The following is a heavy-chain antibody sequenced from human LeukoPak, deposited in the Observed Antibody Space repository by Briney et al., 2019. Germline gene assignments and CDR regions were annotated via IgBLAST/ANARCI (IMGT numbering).Heavy chain of an antibody. D-gene: IGHD1-1*01. CDR1: GFTVSSNY. CDR2: IYSGGST. Sequence: GGSLRLSCAASGFTVSSNYMTWVRQAPGKGLEWVSVIYSGGSTYYADSVKGRFTVSRDNSKNTLYLQMNSLRAEDTAVYYCASTTRGGTYYYYMDVWGEGTTVTISS. CDR3: ASTTRGGTYYYYMDV. V-gene: IGHV3-53*01. J-gene: IGHJ6*03.